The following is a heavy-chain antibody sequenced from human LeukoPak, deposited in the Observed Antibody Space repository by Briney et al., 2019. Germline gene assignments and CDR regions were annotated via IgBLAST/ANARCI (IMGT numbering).Heavy chain of an antibody. Sequence: SQTLSLTCTVSGGSISSYYWSWIRQPPGKGLERIGYIYYSGSTNYNPSLKSRVTISVDTSKNQFSLKLSSVTAADTAVYYCARHSDHGGKPFFDYLGQGTLVTVSS. CDR2: IYYSGST. J-gene: IGHJ4*02. CDR3: ARHSDHGGKPFFDY. D-gene: IGHD4-23*01. CDR1: GGSISSYY. V-gene: IGHV4-59*01.